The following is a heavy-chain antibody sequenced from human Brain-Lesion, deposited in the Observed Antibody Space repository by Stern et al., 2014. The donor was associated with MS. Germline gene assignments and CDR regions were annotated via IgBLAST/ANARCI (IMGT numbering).Heavy chain of an antibody. CDR2: VLSTGNS. J-gene: IGHJ4*02. Sequence: QVQLQESGPGLVKPSQTLSLTCTVSGGSVSSGPYYWSWIRQSAEKGLEWIGHVLSTGNSHYNPSVASRANLSVDPTRNLFFPKLTSVTAADTAIYYCARERGHTVRGFSFRYFCDSWGQGALVTVSS. D-gene: IGHD2-21*01. V-gene: IGHV4-61*02. CDR1: GGSVSSGPYY. CDR3: ARERGHTVRGFSFRYFCDS.